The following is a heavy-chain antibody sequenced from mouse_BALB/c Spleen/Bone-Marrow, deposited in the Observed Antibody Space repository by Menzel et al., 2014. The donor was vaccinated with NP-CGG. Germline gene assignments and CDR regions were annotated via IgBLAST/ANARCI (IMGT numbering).Heavy chain of an antibody. J-gene: IGHJ2*01. CDR1: GFTFTDYY. CDR2: IRNKANGYTT. Sequence: EVKLVESGGGLVQPGGSLGLSCATSGFTFTDYYMNWVRQPPGKALEWLGFIRNKANGYTTEYSASVKGRFTISRDNSQNNLYLQMNTLRAEDSAAYYCARDKGRVFFDYWGQGTTLTVSS. V-gene: IGHV7-3*02. CDR3: ARDKGRVFFDY.